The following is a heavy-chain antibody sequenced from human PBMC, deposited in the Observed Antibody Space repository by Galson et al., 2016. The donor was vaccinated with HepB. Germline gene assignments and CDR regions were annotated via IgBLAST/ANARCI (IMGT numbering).Heavy chain of an antibody. J-gene: IGHJ4*02. Sequence: PALVKPTQTVALTCTFSGFSVSKTGEAVGWIRQPPGKALEWLALIYWDDDERYSPSLRTRLTVTKDTSKNQVVLTVTNMAPADTGTYFCAHYSSYYAGSGSQLGFDYWGQGTRITVSS. CDR3: AHYSSYYAGSGSQLGFDY. CDR2: IYWDDDE. V-gene: IGHV2-5*02. D-gene: IGHD3-10*01. CDR1: GFSVSKTGEA.